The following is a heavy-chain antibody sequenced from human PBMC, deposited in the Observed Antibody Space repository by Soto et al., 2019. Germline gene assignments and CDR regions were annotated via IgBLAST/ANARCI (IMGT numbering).Heavy chain of an antibody. D-gene: IGHD3-16*02. Sequence: QVQLVESGGGVVQPGRSLRLSCAASGFSFSSFGMHWVRQAPGKGLEWVAFNSYDGSNKYYADSVKGRFTISRDSSQKTLSLQMTSLRPEDTAVYYCAKALGELSPESYDYWGQGTLVTVSS. CDR3: AKALGELSPESYDY. CDR1: GFSFSSFG. CDR2: NSYDGSNK. V-gene: IGHV3-30*18. J-gene: IGHJ4*02.